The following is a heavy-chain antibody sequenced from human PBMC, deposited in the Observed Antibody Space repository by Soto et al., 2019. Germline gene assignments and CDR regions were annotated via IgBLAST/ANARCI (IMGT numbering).Heavy chain of an antibody. J-gene: IGHJ6*02. CDR1: GFTFSSYS. D-gene: IGHD3-3*01. Sequence: PGGSLRLSCAASGFTFSSYSMHWVRQAPGKGLEWVSSISSSSSYIYYADSVKGRFTLSRDNAKNSLYLQMNSLRAEDTAVYYCARDISFWSGYYTDYYYGMDVWGQGTTVTFSS. V-gene: IGHV3-21*01. CDR3: ARDISFWSGYYTDYYYGMDV. CDR2: ISSSSSYI.